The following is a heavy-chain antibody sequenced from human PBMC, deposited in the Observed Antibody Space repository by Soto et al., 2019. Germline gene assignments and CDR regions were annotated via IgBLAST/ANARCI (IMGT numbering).Heavy chain of an antibody. J-gene: IGHJ5*02. D-gene: IGHD3-3*01. V-gene: IGHV3-7*01. Sequence: GESLKISCAASGFTSSSYWMTWVRQAPGKGLEWVANIKQDGSEKYYVDSVKGRFTISRDNAKNSLYLQMNSLRAEDTAVYYCARDLAYYDFWSGYSNWFDPWGQGTLVTVSS. CDR3: ARDLAYYDFWSGYSNWFDP. CDR2: IKQDGSEK. CDR1: GFTSSSYW.